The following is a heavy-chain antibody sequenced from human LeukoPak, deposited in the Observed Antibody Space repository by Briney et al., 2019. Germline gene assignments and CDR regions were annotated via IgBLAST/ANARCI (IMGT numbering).Heavy chain of an antibody. CDR2: IYYSGTT. J-gene: IGHJ4*02. V-gene: IGHV4-39*01. CDR1: GGSISSYY. CDR3: ARHRSSSSWASFDY. D-gene: IGHD6-6*01. Sequence: PSETLSLTCTVSGGSISSYYWGWIRQPPGKGLEWIGTIYYSGTTYYNPSLESRVTMSIDRSKNQFSLKLSSVTAADTAVYYCARHRSSSSWASFDYWGQGTLVTVSS.